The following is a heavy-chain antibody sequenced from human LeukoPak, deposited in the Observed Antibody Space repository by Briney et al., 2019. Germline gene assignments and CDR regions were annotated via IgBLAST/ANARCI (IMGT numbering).Heavy chain of an antibody. CDR1: GGSISSSSYY. CDR2: IYYSGST. V-gene: IGHV4-39*07. CDR3: ARGPYYDSSGHDY. Sequence: PSETLSLTCTVSGGSISSSSYYWGWIRQPPGKGLEWIGSIYYSGSTYYNPSLKSRVTISVDTSKNQFSLKLSSVTAADTAVYYCARGPYYDSSGHDYWGQGTLVTVSS. J-gene: IGHJ4*02. D-gene: IGHD3-22*01.